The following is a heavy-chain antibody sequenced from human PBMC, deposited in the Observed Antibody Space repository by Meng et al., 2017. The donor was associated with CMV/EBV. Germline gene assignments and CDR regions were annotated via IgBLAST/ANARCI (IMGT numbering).Heavy chain of an antibody. J-gene: IGHJ4*02. D-gene: IGHD3-10*01. Sequence: SVKVSCKASGGTFSSYAISWVRQAPGQGLEWMGGIIPIFGTAIYAQKFQGRVTITTDESTSTAYMELSSLRSEDTAVYYCARDLYYYGSGSYYKPGADWGQGTLVTVSS. CDR3: ARDLYYYGSGSYYKPGAD. CDR1: GGTFSSYA. CDR2: IIPIFGTA. V-gene: IGHV1-69*05.